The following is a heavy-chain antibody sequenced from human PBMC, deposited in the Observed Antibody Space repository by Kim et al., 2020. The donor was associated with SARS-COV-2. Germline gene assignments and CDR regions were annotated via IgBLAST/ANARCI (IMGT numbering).Heavy chain of an antibody. D-gene: IGHD3-9*01. CDR3: ARLHYDILTGYPSWFDP. J-gene: IGHJ5*02. Sequence: SETLSLTCTVSGGSISSYYWSWIRQPPGKGLEWIGYIYYSGSTNYNPSLKSRVTISVDTSKNQFSLKLSSVTAADTAVYYCARLHYDILTGYPSWFDPWGQGTLVTVSS. CDR2: IYYSGST. V-gene: IGHV4-59*08. CDR1: GGSISSYY.